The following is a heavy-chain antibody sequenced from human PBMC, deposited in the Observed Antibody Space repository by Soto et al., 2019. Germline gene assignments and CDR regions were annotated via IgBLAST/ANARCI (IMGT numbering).Heavy chain of an antibody. CDR2: ISYDGSNK. V-gene: IGHV3-30*18. CDR3: AKCSSSAVDSYYFDY. CDR1: GFTFSSYG. Sequence: GGSLRLSCAASGFTFSSYGMHWVRQAPGKGLEWVAVISYDGSNKYYADSVKGRFTISRDNSKNTLYLQMNSLRAEDTAVYYCAKCSSSAVDSYYFDYWGQGTLVTVSS. D-gene: IGHD6-13*01. J-gene: IGHJ4*02.